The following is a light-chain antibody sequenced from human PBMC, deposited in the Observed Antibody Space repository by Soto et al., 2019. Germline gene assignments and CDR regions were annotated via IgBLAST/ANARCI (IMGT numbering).Light chain of an antibody. CDR3: CSYAGTYTLV. J-gene: IGLJ3*02. CDR2: DVN. Sequence: QSVLTQPRSVSGSPGQSVTISCTGTSSDVAVYNYVSWYQQHPGKAPKVMIYDVNKRPSGVPDRFSGSKSGNTASLTISGLQAEDEADYYCCSYAGTYTLVFGGGTKLTVL. V-gene: IGLV2-11*01. CDR1: SSDVAVYNY.